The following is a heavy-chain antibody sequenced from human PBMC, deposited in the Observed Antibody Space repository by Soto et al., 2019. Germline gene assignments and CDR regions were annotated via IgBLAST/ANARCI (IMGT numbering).Heavy chain of an antibody. CDR2: ISGSGGST. CDR1: GFTFSSYA. V-gene: IGHV3-23*01. Sequence: GGSLRLSCAASGFTFSSYAMSWVRQAPGKGLEWVSAISGSGGSTYYADSVKGRFTISRDNSKNTLYLQMNSLRAEDTAVYYCANSIRSGWYITFDYWGKGTLVTVSS. J-gene: IGHJ4*02. D-gene: IGHD6-19*01. CDR3: ANSIRSGWYITFDY.